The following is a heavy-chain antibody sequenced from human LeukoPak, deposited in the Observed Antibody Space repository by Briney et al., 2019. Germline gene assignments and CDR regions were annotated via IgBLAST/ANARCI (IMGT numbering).Heavy chain of an antibody. D-gene: IGHD4-23*01. CDR3: TRGGTAVEDDFDY. J-gene: IGHJ4*02. CDR2: IRSKAYGGTT. V-gene: IGHV3-49*04. Sequence: GGSLRLSCAASGFSFSDHEMDWVRQAPGKGLEWVGFIRSKAYGGTTEYAASVKGRFTISRDDSKSIAYLQMNSLKTEDTAVYYCTRGGTAVEDDFDYWGQGTLVTVSS. CDR1: GFSFSDHE.